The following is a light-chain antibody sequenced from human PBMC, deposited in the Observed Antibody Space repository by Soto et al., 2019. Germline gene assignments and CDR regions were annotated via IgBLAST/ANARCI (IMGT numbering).Light chain of an antibody. CDR3: QQYINRWT. V-gene: IGKV1-5*03. CDR2: KAS. J-gene: IGKJ1*01. Sequence: DIQMTQSPSTLSASVVDRVTITCRASQSISTWLAWYQQKPGKAPKLLIYKASSLESGVPSRFSGSGSGTEFTLTISSLQPDDSATYYCQQYINRWTFGQGTKVEIK. CDR1: QSISTW.